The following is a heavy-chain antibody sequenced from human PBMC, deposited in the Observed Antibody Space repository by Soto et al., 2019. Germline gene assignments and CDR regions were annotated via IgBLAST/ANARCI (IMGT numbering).Heavy chain of an antibody. D-gene: IGHD3-10*01. Sequence: SETLSLTCTVSGGSITNYYWSWIRQSPGKGLEWIGCIYYTGSTNYNPSLKSRVTISVDMFKNQFSLSLSSVTAADTAVYYCAHYFNGRAFDIWGQGTMVTVSS. V-gene: IGHV4-59*08. CDR2: IYYTGST. J-gene: IGHJ3*02. CDR3: AHYFNGRAFDI. CDR1: GGSITNYY.